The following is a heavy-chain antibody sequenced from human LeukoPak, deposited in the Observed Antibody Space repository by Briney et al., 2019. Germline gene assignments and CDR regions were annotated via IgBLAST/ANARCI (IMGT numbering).Heavy chain of an antibody. CDR3: AGGPVPGTTRDY. V-gene: IGHV4-4*02. CDR2: IYHSGST. J-gene: IGHJ4*02. CDR1: GGSFTKSNW. Sequence: SETLPLTCDGSGGSFTKSNWWNLGRQPPGKGLEWGGEIYHSGSTNYNPSPKSRVSIAAEKSKSQVSLDLSSLRADDTAVYYCAGGPVPGTTRDYWGQGTLVTVSA. D-gene: IGHD6-13*01.